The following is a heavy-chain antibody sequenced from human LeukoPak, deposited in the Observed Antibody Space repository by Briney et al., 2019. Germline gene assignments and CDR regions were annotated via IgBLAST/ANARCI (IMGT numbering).Heavy chain of an antibody. CDR3: ARRGGSGRSFDY. CDR2: ISYGGST. D-gene: IGHD3-10*01. Sequence: SETLSLTCTVSGGSVSSGNYYWSWIRQPPGKGLEWIGYISYGGSTKYNPSLESRVTISIDTSKNQFSLALSSVTAADTAVYYCARRGGSGRSFDYWGQGTLVTVSS. J-gene: IGHJ4*02. CDR1: GGSVSSGNYY. V-gene: IGHV4-61*01.